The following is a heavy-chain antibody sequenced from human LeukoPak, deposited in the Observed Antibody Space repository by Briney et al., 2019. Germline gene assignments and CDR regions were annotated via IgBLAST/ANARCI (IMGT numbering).Heavy chain of an antibody. V-gene: IGHV3-73*01. D-gene: IGHD3-22*01. Sequence: GGSLRLSCAASGFTFSGSAMHWVRQASGKGLEWAGRIRSKENTYATSYAASVKGRFTISRDDSKKAAYLQMNSLKTEDTAVYYCTTTYYYDSSGYTLDYWGQGTLVTVSS. CDR3: TTTYYYDSSGYTLDY. J-gene: IGHJ4*02. CDR1: GFTFSGSA. CDR2: IRSKENTYAT.